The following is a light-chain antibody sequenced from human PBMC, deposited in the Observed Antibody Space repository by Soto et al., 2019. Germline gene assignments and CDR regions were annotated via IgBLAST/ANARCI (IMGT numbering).Light chain of an antibody. J-gene: IGKJ1*01. CDR2: WAS. CDR1: QSVLYSANNKNC. Sequence: DIVMTQSPDSLAVSLGERATINCKSSQSVLYSANNKNCLAWYQQKPGQPPKLLLYWASTRESGVPDRFSGSGSGTDFTLTIISLQAGDVAVYYCQQYYSTPRTFGQGTKVEIK. V-gene: IGKV4-1*01. CDR3: QQYYSTPRT.